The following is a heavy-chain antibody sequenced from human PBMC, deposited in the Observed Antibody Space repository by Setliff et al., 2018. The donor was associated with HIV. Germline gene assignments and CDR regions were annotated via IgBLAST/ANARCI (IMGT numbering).Heavy chain of an antibody. CDR1: GYTLTELS. CDR2: FDPEHGET. D-gene: IGHD5-12*01. V-gene: IGHV1-24*01. J-gene: IGHJ6*03. CDR3: ARVGEMATIGYSYYYMDV. Sequence: ASVKVSCKVSGYTLTELSMHWVRQTPTKGLEWMGGFDPEHGETIYAQKFQGRVTITADESTSTVYMELTSLRFEDTAVYYCARVGEMATIGYSYYYMDVWGKGTTVTVSS.